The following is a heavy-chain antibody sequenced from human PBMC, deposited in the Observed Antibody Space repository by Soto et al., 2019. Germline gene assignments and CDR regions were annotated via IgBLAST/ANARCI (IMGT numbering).Heavy chain of an antibody. J-gene: IGHJ4*02. Sequence: SETLSLTCAVSSGSISSSNWWSWVRQPPGKGLEWIGEIYHSGSTNYNPSLKSRVTISVDKSKNQFSLKLSSVTAADTAVYYCARGYRSHYDILTGHGALDYWGQGTLVTVSS. CDR1: SGSISSSNW. CDR2: IYHSGST. CDR3: ARGYRSHYDILTGHGALDY. V-gene: IGHV4-4*02. D-gene: IGHD3-9*01.